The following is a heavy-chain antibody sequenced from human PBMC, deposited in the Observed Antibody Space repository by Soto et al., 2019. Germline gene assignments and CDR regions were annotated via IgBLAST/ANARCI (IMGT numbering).Heavy chain of an antibody. V-gene: IGHV4-61*08. CDR1: GDSVSSGGYY. J-gene: IGHJ4*02. CDR3: AREVVYGYSSSWGSFDY. Sequence: SETLSLTCTVSGDSVSSGGYYWTWIRQPPGKGLEWIGYISYSGATIYNPSLKSRVTISVDTSKNQFSLNLNSATAADTAMYYCAREVVYGYSSSWGSFDYWGQGTLVTVSS. D-gene: IGHD6-13*01. CDR2: ISYSGAT.